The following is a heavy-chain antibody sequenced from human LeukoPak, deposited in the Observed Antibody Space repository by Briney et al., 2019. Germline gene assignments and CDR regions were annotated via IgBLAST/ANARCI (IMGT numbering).Heavy chain of an antibody. CDR2: IYTSGST. CDR3: ARNVCSSTSCSSVDY. CDR1: GGSISSGDYY. Sequence: PSETLSLTCTVSGGSISSGDYYWSWIRQPAGKGLEWIGRIYTSGSTNYNPSLKSRVTISVDTSKNQFSLKLSSVTAADTAVYYCARNVCSSTSCSSVDYWGQGTLVTVSS. D-gene: IGHD2-2*01. V-gene: IGHV4-61*02. J-gene: IGHJ4*02.